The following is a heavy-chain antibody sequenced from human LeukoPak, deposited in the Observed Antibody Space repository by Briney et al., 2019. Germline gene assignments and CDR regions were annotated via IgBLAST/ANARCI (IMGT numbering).Heavy chain of an antibody. Sequence: SETLSLTCAVHGGSFSGYYWSWIRQPPGKGLEWIGEINHSGSTNYNPSLKSRVTISVDTSKNQFSLKLSSVTAADTAVYYCARRLILAAAGFDYWGQGTLVTVSS. V-gene: IGHV4-34*01. CDR2: INHSGST. CDR3: ARRLILAAAGFDY. J-gene: IGHJ4*02. CDR1: GGSFSGYY. D-gene: IGHD6-13*01.